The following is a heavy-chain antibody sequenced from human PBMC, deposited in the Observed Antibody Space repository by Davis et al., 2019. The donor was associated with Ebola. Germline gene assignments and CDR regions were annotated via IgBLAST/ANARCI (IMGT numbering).Heavy chain of an antibody. Sequence: SETLSLTCAVSGGSISSGGYSWSWIRQPPGKGLEWIGYIYYSGSTNYNPSLKSRVTISVDTSKNQFSLKLSSVTAADTAVYYCAGQNYYGMDVWGKGTTVTVSS. J-gene: IGHJ6*04. CDR3: AGQNYYGMDV. CDR1: GGSISSGGYS. CDR2: IYYSGST. V-gene: IGHV4-61*08.